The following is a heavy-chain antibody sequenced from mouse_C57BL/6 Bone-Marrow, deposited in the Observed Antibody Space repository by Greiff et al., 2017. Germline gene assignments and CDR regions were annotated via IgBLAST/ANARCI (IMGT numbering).Heavy chain of an antibody. CDR3: ARAGYDYRWFAY. Sequence: QVQLQQPGAELVKPAASVKMSCKASGYTFTSYWITWVKQRPGQGLEWIGDIYPGSGSTNYNEKFKSKATLTVDTSSSTAYMQLSSLTSEDSAVYYCARAGYDYRWFAYWGQGTLVTVSA. V-gene: IGHV1-55*01. CDR2: IYPGSGST. D-gene: IGHD2-4*01. J-gene: IGHJ3*01. CDR1: GYTFTSYW.